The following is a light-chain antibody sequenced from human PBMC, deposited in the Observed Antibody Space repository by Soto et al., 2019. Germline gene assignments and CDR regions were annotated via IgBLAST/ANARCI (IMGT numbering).Light chain of an antibody. V-gene: IGKV3-20*01. CDR2: GAS. CDR3: QQYGSSHRT. CDR1: QSISSSY. J-gene: IGKJ1*01. Sequence: EIVLTQSPGTLSLSPVERATLSCRASQSISSSYLAWYQQKPGQAPRLLIYGASRRATGIPDRFSGSESETDFTLTISRLEPEDFAVYYCQQYGSSHRTFGQGTKVDIK.